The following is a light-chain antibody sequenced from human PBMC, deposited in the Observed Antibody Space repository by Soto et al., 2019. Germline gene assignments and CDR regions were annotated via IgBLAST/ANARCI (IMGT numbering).Light chain of an antibody. V-gene: IGLV2-14*01. CDR1: SSDIGTFNY. CDR3: ASYGGSDTWV. Sequence: QSALTQPVSVSGSPGQSLTLSCSGTSSDIGTFNYVSWYQQHPAKAPRLLIYEVSRRPSGVSDRFSATKSGHTASLTISSLRTEDEADYYCASYGGSDTWVFGGVTKLTVL. J-gene: IGLJ3*02. CDR2: EVS.